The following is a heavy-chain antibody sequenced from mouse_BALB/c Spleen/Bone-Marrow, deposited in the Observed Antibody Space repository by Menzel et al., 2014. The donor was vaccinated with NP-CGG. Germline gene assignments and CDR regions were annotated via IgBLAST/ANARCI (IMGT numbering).Heavy chain of an antibody. J-gene: IGHJ3*01. Sequence: VQLQQSGAELVKPGASVKLSCTASGFNIKDTHMHWVKQGPEQGLEWIGRIDPANGNTKYDPNFQGKATITADTSSNTAYLQLGSLTSEDIAVYYCSRDYGGTAWFACWGHGTLVTVSA. CDR2: IDPANGNT. D-gene: IGHD1-1*01. CDR3: SRDYGGTAWFAC. V-gene: IGHV14-3*02. CDR1: GFNIKDTH.